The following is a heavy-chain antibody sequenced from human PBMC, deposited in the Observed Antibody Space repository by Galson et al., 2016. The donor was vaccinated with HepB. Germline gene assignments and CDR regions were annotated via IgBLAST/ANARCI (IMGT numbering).Heavy chain of an antibody. D-gene: IGHD6-19*01. Sequence: SLRLSCAVSGFTFSKYWMSWVRQAPGKGLEWVANIKEDGSERYFVDSVKGRFTVSRDNAKNSLYLQMNSLRVDDTAVYYCARDRCGSGWYNDYWGQGTLVTVSS. CDR2: IKEDGSER. V-gene: IGHV3-7*01. J-gene: IGHJ4*02. CDR1: GFTFSKYW. CDR3: ARDRCGSGWYNDY.